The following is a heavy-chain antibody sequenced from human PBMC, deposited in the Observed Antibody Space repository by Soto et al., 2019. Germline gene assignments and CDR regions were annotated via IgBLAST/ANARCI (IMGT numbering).Heavy chain of an antibody. J-gene: IGHJ4*02. V-gene: IGHV3-9*01. CDR1: GFTFDDYA. CDR3: AKLVEMATIDDY. Sequence: PGGSLRLSCAASGFTFDDYAMHWVRQAPGKGLEWVSGISWNSGSIGYADSVKGRFTISRDNAKNSLYLQMNSLRAEDTALHYCAKLVEMATIDDYWGQGTLVTVSS. D-gene: IGHD5-12*01. CDR2: ISWNSGSI.